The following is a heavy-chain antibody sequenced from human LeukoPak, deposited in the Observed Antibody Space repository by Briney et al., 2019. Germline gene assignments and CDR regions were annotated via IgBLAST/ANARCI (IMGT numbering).Heavy chain of an antibody. CDR1: GFTFSSYW. V-gene: IGHV3-74*01. Sequence: PGGSLRLSCAASGFTFSSYWMHWVRQVPGKGLVWVSRINSDGSSTNYGDSVKGRFTISRDSAKNTVSLQMNSLRAEDTAVYYCAKDTVAAVAVPYWGQGTLVTVSS. J-gene: IGHJ4*02. CDR2: INSDGSST. D-gene: IGHD6-19*01. CDR3: AKDTVAAVAVPY.